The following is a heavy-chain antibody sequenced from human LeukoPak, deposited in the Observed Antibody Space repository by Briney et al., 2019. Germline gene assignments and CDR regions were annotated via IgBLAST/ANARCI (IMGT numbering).Heavy chain of an antibody. D-gene: IGHD3-22*01. CDR3: ARETSYDSTGESDAFDI. Sequence: GGSLRLSCAASGFTFSSYAMSWVRQAPGKGLEWVSAISGSGGSTYYADSVKGRFTISRDNAKNSLYLQMNSLRAEDTAVYYCARETSYDSTGESDAFDIWGQGTMVTVSS. J-gene: IGHJ3*02. CDR2: ISGSGGST. CDR1: GFTFSSYA. V-gene: IGHV3-23*01.